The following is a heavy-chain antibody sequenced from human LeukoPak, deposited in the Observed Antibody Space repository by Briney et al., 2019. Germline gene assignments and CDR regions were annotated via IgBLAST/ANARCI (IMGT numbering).Heavy chain of an antibody. CDR1: GYIFTGYY. D-gene: IGHD7-27*01. CDR3: ARAPRSWGFDY. J-gene: IGHJ4*02. Sequence: GASVKVSCKASGYIFTGYYMHWVRQAPGQGLEWMGRINPNSGGANYAQKFQGRVAMTRDMSISTAYMELSRLGSDDTAVYYCARAPRSWGFDYWGQGTLVTVSS. V-gene: IGHV1-2*06. CDR2: INPNSGGA.